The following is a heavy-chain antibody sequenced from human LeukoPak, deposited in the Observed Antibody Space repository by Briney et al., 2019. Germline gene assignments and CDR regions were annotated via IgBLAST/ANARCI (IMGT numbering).Heavy chain of an antibody. J-gene: IGHJ5*02. Sequence: PLASVQVSCKASGYTFTGYYMHWVRQAPGQGLEWMGWINPNSGGTNYAQKFQGRVTMTRDTSISTAYMELSRLRSDDTAVYYCAREATGYSSGWYEPWGQGTLVTVSS. CDR1: GYTFTGYY. D-gene: IGHD6-19*01. CDR2: INPNSGGT. V-gene: IGHV1-2*02. CDR3: AREATGYSSGWYEP.